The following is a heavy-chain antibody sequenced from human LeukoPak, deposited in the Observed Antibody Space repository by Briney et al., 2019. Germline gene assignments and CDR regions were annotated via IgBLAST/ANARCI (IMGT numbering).Heavy chain of an antibody. CDR1: GFTFSNHA. Sequence: PGGSLRLSCVASGFTFSNHAMHWVRQAPGKGLEWVAVISYDGSNKFYAVSLKGRFSISRDNSMNTLYLQMNTLRAEDTAVYYCATQPCGGGSCYLGHWGQGTVVTLSS. CDR2: ISYDGSNK. J-gene: IGHJ4*02. D-gene: IGHD2-15*01. CDR3: ATQPCGGGSCYLGH. V-gene: IGHV3-30-3*01.